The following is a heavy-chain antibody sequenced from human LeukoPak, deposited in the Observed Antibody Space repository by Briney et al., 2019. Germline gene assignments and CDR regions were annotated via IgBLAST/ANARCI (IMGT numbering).Heavy chain of an antibody. V-gene: IGHV4-31*03. CDR3: ARVGSRDNFHFDY. D-gene: IGHD2-15*01. CDR1: GASITSGTYY. Sequence: PSETLSLTCTASGASITSGTYYWSWIRQHPGRGLEWIGYIYYTGTTDYNPSLKSRVTISRDTSKNQFSLSLSSVTAEDTAVFYCARVGSRDNFHFDYWGQGSLVTVSS. CDR2: IYYTGTT. J-gene: IGHJ4*02.